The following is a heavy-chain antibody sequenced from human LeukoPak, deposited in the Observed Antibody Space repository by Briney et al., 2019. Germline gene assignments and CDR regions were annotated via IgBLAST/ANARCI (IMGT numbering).Heavy chain of an antibody. V-gene: IGHV3-53*01. CDR1: GFTVSSNY. Sequence: GGSLRLSCAASGFTVSSNYMSWVRQAPGKGLEWVSVIYSGGSTYYADSVKGRFTISRDNSKNTLYLQMNSLRAEDTAVYYCARGHSSGWYSAFDIWGQGTMVTVSS. D-gene: IGHD6-19*01. CDR2: IYSGGST. CDR3: ARGHSSGWYSAFDI. J-gene: IGHJ3*02.